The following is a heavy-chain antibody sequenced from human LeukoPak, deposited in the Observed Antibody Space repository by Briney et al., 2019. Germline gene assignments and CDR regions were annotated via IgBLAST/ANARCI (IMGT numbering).Heavy chain of an antibody. CDR1: GYTFTSYG. V-gene: IGHV1-18*01. J-gene: IGHJ2*01. CDR3: AREGEGFYYDSSGYPDWYFDL. Sequence: ASVKVSCKASGYTFTSYGISWVRQAPGQELEWMGWISAYNGNTNYAQKLQGRVTMTTDTSTSTAYMELRSLRSDGTAVYYCAREGEGFYYDSSGYPDWYFDLWGRGTLVTVSS. D-gene: IGHD3-22*01. CDR2: ISAYNGNT.